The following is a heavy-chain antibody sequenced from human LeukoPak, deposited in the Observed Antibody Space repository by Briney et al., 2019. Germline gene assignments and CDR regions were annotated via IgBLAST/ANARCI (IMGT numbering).Heavy chain of an antibody. CDR1: GGSISSYY. CDR2: IYYSGST. CDR3: AREIELGTFDI. V-gene: IGHV4-39*07. J-gene: IGHJ3*02. D-gene: IGHD5-24*01. Sequence: TSSETLSLTCTVSGGSISSYYWGWIRQPPGKGLEWIGSIYYSGSTYYNPSLKSRVTISVDTSKNQFSLKLSSVTAADTAVYYCAREIELGTFDIWGQGTMVTVSS.